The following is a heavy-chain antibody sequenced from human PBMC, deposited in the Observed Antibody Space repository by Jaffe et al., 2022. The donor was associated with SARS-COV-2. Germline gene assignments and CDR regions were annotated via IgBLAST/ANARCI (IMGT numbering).Heavy chain of an antibody. V-gene: IGHV3-30-3*01. D-gene: IGHD5-12*01. CDR2: ISYDGSNK. CDR3: ARDGVGDGYNWEYYFDY. J-gene: IGHJ4*02. CDR1: GFTFSSYA. Sequence: QVQLVESGGGVVQPGRSLRLSCAASGFTFSSYAMHWVRQAPGKGLEWVAVISYDGSNKYYADSVKGRFTISRDNSKNTLYLQMNSLRAEDTAVYYCARDGVGDGYNWEYYFDYWGQGTLVTVSS.